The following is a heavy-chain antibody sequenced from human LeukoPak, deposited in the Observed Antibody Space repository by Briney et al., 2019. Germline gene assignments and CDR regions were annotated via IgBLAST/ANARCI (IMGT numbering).Heavy chain of an antibody. V-gene: IGHV4-4*07. CDR2: LYTSGIT. J-gene: IGHJ2*01. CDR1: GGSVSYNY. Sequence: SETLSLTCTVSGGSVSYNYWSWIRQPAGKGLEWIGRLYTSGITNSNPSLNYNPSLKSRVTMSADTSDNQFSLKLTSVSAADTAVYYCARISRRADSSGFYYDGWYFDHWGRGTLVTVSS. CDR3: ARISRRADSSGFYYDGWYFDH. D-gene: IGHD3-22*01.